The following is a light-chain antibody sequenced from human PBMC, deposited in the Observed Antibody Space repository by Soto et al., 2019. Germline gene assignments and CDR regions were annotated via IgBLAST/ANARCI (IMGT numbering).Light chain of an antibody. V-gene: IGLV2-8*01. CDR1: SSDVGGYNY. J-gene: IGLJ1*01. CDR2: EVS. CDR3: SSYAGSNNLGV. Sequence: QSALTQPPSASGSPGQSVTISCTGTSSDVGGYNYVSWYQQHPGKAPKLMIYEVSKRPSGVPDRFSGSKSGNTASLTVSGLQAGDEGDYYCSSYAGSNNLGVFGTGTKVTVL.